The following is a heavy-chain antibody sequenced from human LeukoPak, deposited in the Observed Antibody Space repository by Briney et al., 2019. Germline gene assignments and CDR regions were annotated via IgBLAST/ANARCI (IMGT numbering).Heavy chain of an antibody. CDR1: GGSLSSYY. V-gene: IGHV4-59*01. D-gene: IGHD6-13*01. J-gene: IGHJ2*01. CDR2: IYYSGST. Sequence: SETLSLTCTASGGSLSSYYWSWIRQPPGKGLEWIGYIYYSGSTNYNPSLKSRVTISVDTSKNQFSLKLSSVTAADTAVYYCARSPGALISAAGWYFDLWGRGTLVTVSS. CDR3: ARSPGALISAAGWYFDL.